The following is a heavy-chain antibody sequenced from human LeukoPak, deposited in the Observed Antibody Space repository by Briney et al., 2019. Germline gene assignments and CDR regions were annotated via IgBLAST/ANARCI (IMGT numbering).Heavy chain of an antibody. Sequence: ASVKVSCKASGGTFSSYAISWVRQAPGQGLEWMGGIIPIFGTANYAQKFQGRVTITADKSTSTAYMELSSLRSEDTAVYYCARAHSYSTSSLPGYWGQGTLVTVSS. D-gene: IGHD6-6*01. CDR2: IIPIFGTA. V-gene: IGHV1-69*06. J-gene: IGHJ4*02. CDR1: GGTFSSYA. CDR3: ARAHSYSTSSLPGY.